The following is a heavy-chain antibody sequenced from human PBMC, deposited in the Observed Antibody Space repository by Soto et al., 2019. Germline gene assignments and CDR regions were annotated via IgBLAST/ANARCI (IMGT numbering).Heavy chain of an antibody. V-gene: IGHV1-69*12. CDR3: ARDGGVYGYSLFGY. CDR1: GETFSSYA. J-gene: IGHJ4*02. D-gene: IGHD4-4*01. Sequence: QVQLVQSGAEVKKPGSSVKVSCKASGETFSSYAIRWVRQAPGQGLEWKGGIIPIFGTAAYAQKFQGRVTMNAHESTRAACMQLSSLRSEDTAVYYCARDGGVYGYSLFGYLGQGTLVTRCS. CDR2: IIPIFGTA.